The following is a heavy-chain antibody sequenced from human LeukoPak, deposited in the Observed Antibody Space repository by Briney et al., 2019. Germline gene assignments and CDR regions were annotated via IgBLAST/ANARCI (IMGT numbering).Heavy chain of an antibody. CDR3: ARASRKCGSCYDLDY. V-gene: IGHV4-4*02. CDR1: GGSISSSNW. J-gene: IGHJ4*02. D-gene: IGHD2-15*01. CDR2: IYHSGST. Sequence: SGTLSLTCAVSGGSISSSNWWSWVRQPPGKGLGWIGAIYHSGSTNYNPSLKSRVTISVDKSKNQLSLKLSSVTAADTAVYYCARASRKCGSCYDLDYWGQGTLVTVSS.